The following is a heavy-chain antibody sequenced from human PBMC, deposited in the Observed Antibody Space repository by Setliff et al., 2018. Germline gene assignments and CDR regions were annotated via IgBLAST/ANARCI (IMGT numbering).Heavy chain of an antibody. Sequence: GASVKVSCKASGYTFTSYGISWVRQAPGQGLEWMGWISAYNGNTNYAQKLQGRVTMTTDTSTSTAYMELRSLRSDDTAVYYCARDRRMGEERGHAFDIWGQGTMVTVSS. CDR2: ISAYNGNT. D-gene: IGHD3-16*01. CDR3: ARDRRMGEERGHAFDI. J-gene: IGHJ3*02. CDR1: GYTFTSYG. V-gene: IGHV1-18*01.